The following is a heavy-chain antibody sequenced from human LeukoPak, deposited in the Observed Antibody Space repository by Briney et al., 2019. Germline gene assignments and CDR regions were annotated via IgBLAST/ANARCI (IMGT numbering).Heavy chain of an antibody. V-gene: IGHV5-51*01. CDR2: IYPGEYDI. J-gene: IGHJ4*02. CDR1: GYSFSNYW. D-gene: IGHD6-13*01. Sequence: KNGESLKISCRGSGYSFSNYWIGWVRQMPGKGLEWMGIIYPGEYDIRYSPSFQGQVTISADKSISTAYLQWSSLKASDTAMYYCARQAAGNLVDYWGQGTLVTVSS. CDR3: ARQAAGNLVDY.